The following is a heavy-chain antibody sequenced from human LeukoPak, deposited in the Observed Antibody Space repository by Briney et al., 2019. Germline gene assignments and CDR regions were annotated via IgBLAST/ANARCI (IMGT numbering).Heavy chain of an antibody. CDR3: ARVSVDTAMDNQFDY. J-gene: IGHJ4*02. D-gene: IGHD5-18*01. V-gene: IGHV1-18*01. CDR1: GYTFTSYG. CDR2: ISPYNGDT. Sequence: SVTVSCKASGYTFTSYGISWVRQAPGQGLEWMGWISPYNGDTHYAQKVQGRVTMTTDTSTKTAYMQLRSLRSDDTAVYYCARVSVDTAMDNQFDYWGQGTLVNFSS.